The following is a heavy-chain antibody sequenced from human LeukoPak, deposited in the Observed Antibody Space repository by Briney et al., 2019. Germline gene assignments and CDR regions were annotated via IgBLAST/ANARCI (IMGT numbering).Heavy chain of an antibody. CDR1: GFTFSSYA. CDR3: AKDLSRIAAAGYYFDY. J-gene: IGHJ4*02. V-gene: IGHV3-23*01. CDR2: ISGSGGST. D-gene: IGHD6-13*01. Sequence: PGGSLRLPCAASGFTFSSYAMSWVRQAPGKGLEWVSAISGSGGSTYYADSVKGRFTISRDNSKNTLYLQMNSLRAEDTAVYYCAKDLSRIAAAGYYFDYWGQGTLVTVSS.